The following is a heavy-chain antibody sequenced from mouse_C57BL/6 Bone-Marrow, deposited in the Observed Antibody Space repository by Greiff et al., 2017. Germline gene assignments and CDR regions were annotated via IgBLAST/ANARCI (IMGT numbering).Heavy chain of an antibody. D-gene: IGHD1-1*01. V-gene: IGHV1-64*01. J-gene: IGHJ4*01. CDR2: IHPNSGST. CDR3: ARSRIYYYGSPYAMDY. CDR1: GYTFTSYW. Sequence: QVQLQQPGAELVKPGASVKLSCKASGYTFTSYWMHWVKQRPGQGLEWIGMIHPNSGSTNYNEKFKSKATLTVDNSSSTAYMQLSSLTSEDSAVYYCARSRIYYYGSPYAMDYWGQGTSVTVSS.